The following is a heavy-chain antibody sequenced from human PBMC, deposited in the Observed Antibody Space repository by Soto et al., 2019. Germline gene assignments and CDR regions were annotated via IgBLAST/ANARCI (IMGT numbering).Heavy chain of an antibody. CDR1: GFTVTSSA. CDR3: ATYCSGGSCYSGYYYGMDV. J-gene: IGHJ6*02. Sequence: SVKVSCKASGFTVTSSAVQWVRQARRQRLEWIGWIVVGSGNTNYAQKFQEGVNITRDMSTSTAYMELSSLRSEDTAVYYCATYCSGGSCYSGYYYGMDVWGQETTGPVSS. CDR2: IVVGSGNT. D-gene: IGHD2-15*01. V-gene: IGHV1-58*01.